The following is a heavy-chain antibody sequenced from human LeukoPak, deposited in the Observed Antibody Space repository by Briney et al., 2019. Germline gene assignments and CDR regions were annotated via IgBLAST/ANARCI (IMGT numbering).Heavy chain of an antibody. CDR1: GGSISSYY. J-gene: IGHJ4*02. CDR2: FYTSGST. CDR3: ATAYYDFWSGYYTNGYYFDY. V-gene: IGHV4-4*07. Sequence: SESLSLTCTDPGGSISSYYWSWIRERVGKGLEWIGRFYTSGSTNYNTSLKSRVTMSVDASKNQLPLKLSSVTAADTAVYYCATAYYDFWSGYYTNGYYFDYWAQGTLVTVSS. D-gene: IGHD3-3*01.